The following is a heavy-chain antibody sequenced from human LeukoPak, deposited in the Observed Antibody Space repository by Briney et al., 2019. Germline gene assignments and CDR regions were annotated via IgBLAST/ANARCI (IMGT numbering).Heavy chain of an antibody. CDR2: IYFTGST. V-gene: IGHV4-59*01. D-gene: IGHD5-24*01. Sequence: KSSETLSLTCTVSGGSITSFYWSWIRQPPGKGLEWIGYIYFTGSTTYNPSFKSRVTIALDTSKNHLSLRLSSVTAADTAVYYCARGDGYNAFDIWGQGTMVTVSS. CDR1: GGSITSFY. J-gene: IGHJ3*02. CDR3: ARGDGYNAFDI.